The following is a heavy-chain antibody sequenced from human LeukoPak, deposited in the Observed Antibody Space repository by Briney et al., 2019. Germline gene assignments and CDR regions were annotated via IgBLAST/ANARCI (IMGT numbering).Heavy chain of an antibody. D-gene: IGHD2-2*01. CDR1: GYTFTSYD. CDR2: ISPYNGNT. J-gene: IGHJ4*02. Sequence: ASVKVSCKASGYTFTSYDINWVRQAPGQGLEWMGWISPYNGNTDHAQKFQGRVTMTTDTFTSTAYMDLRSLRSDDTAVYYCARDVGEYCSSTNCYASHYWGQGTLVTVSS. CDR3: ARDVGEYCSSTNCYASHY. V-gene: IGHV1-18*01.